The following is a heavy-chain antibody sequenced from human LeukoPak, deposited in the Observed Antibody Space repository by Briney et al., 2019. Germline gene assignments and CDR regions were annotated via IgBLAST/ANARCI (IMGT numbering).Heavy chain of an antibody. CDR3: ARHWVGYNWNDQHAFDI. CDR1: GYSFTSYW. Sequence: GESLKISCKGSGYSFTSYWIGWVRQMPGKGLEWMGIIYPGDSDTRYSPSFQGQVTISADKSISTAYLQWSSLKASDTAMYYCARHWVGYNWNDQHAFDIWGQGTMDTVSS. J-gene: IGHJ3*02. D-gene: IGHD1-20*01. V-gene: IGHV5-51*01. CDR2: IYPGDSDT.